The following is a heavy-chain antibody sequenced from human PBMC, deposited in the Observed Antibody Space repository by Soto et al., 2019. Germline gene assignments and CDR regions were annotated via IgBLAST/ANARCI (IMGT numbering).Heavy chain of an antibody. Sequence: QVQLVQSGAEVKKPGATVKVSCKASGYTFTSYGISWVRQAPGQGLEWMGWISAYDGNTKDAQKLQGRVTITTDESTSTAYMELRSLRSDDTAVYYCARGAHDYIWGSYTNWGQGTLVTVSS. V-gene: IGHV1-18*01. J-gene: IGHJ4*02. CDR3: ARGAHDYIWGSYTN. CDR2: ISAYDGNT. D-gene: IGHD3-16*01. CDR1: GYTFTSYG.